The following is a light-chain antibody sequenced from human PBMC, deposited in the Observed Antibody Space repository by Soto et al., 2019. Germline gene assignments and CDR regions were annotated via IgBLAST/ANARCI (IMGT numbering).Light chain of an antibody. CDR2: QVS. CDR1: SSDVGGYNY. CDR3: SSHISSSTLV. Sequence: QSALTQPASVSGSPGQSITISCTGSSSDVGGYNYVSWYQQHPGKAPKLMIYQVSNRPSGISNRFSGSKSGNTASLTLSGLQAEDEADYYCSSHISSSTLVFGGGTKLTVL. J-gene: IGLJ2*01. V-gene: IGLV2-14*01.